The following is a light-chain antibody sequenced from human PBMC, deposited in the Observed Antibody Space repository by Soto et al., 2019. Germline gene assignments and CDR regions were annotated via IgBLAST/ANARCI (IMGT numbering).Light chain of an antibody. CDR1: QYVTNSF. J-gene: IGKJ2*01. Sequence: EIVLTQSPGSLSLSPGERATLSCRASQYVTNSFLAWYQQNPGQAPRLLIYDASIRATGVPDRFSGSGSGTDFNLTITRLEAEDFAVYYCQQYGISPLMYTFGQGTKLGVK. V-gene: IGKV3-20*01. CDR3: QQYGISPLMYT. CDR2: DAS.